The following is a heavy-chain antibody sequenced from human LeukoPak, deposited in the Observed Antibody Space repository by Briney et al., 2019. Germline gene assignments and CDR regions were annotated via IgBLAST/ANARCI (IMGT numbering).Heavy chain of an antibody. Sequence: ASVKVSCRASGYTFTSNGISWVRQAPGQGLEWMGWIRGSNGDTNYAQKLQGRVTVTTDTSTSTAYMELSSLRSDDTAVYYCARDIGYGDHGVDYWGQGTLVTVSS. D-gene: IGHD4-17*01. CDR2: IRGSNGDT. CDR3: ARDIGYGDHGVDY. V-gene: IGHV1-18*04. J-gene: IGHJ4*02. CDR1: GYTFTSNG.